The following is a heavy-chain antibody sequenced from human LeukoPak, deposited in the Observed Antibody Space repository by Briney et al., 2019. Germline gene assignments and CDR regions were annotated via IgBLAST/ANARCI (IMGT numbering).Heavy chain of an antibody. J-gene: IGHJ4*02. V-gene: IGHV3-30*02. CDR2: IQYDESNK. CDR1: GFTFSNYA. CDR3: TKDNPAVAH. Sequence: PGGSLRLSCAASGFTFSNYAMHWVRQAPGKGLEWVAYIQYDESNKYYADSVKGRFTISRDNSKNTLYLQMNSLRPEDTALYYCTKDNPAVAHWGQGTLVTVSS.